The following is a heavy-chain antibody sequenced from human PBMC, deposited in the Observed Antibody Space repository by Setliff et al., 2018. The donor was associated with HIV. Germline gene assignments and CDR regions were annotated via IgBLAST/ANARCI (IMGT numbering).Heavy chain of an antibody. Sequence: SETLSLTCTVSGGSISSYYWSWIRQPPGKGLEWIGYIYTSGSTNYNPSLKSRVTISVDTSTNKFSLKLSSVTAADTAVYYCARLRGLNLEPFDYWGQGTLVTVSS. D-gene: IGHD1-1*01. V-gene: IGHV4-4*08. J-gene: IGHJ4*02. CDR3: ARLRGLNLEPFDY. CDR1: GGSISSYY. CDR2: IYTSGST.